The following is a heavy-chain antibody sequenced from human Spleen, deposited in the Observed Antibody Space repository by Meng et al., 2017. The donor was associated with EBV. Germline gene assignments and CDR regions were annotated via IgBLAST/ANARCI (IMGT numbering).Heavy chain of an antibody. CDR2: IFHTETT. CDR3: ARTIYGDYPRIDP. V-gene: IGHV4-4*02. J-gene: IGHJ5*02. D-gene: IGHD4-17*01. Sequence: QVRLQRSGPGLVKPSGTLTLTCVVSGGSISSGNWWSWVRQPPGKGLEWIGEIFHTETTNYNPSLKGRVTVSLDKSRNQFFLKLSSVTAADTAVYYCARTIYGDYPRIDPWGQGTLVTVSS. CDR1: GGSISSGNW.